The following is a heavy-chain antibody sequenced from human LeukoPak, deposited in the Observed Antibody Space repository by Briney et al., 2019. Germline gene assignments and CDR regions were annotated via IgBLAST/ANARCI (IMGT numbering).Heavy chain of an antibody. CDR2: IYYSGST. D-gene: IGHD3-3*01. Sequence: PSETLSLTCTVSGGSISSSSYYWGWIRQPPGKGLEWIGSIYYSGSTYYNPSLKSRVTISVDTSKNQFSLKLSSVTAADTAVYYCARHKHPAGGYYDFWSGYYWGWRGGLGPFDYWGQGTLVTVSS. CDR1: GGSISSSSYY. CDR3: ARHKHPAGGYYDFWSGYYWGWRGGLGPFDY. J-gene: IGHJ4*02. V-gene: IGHV4-39*01.